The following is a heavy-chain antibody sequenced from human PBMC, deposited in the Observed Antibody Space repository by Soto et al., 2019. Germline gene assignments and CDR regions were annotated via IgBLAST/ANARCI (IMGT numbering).Heavy chain of an antibody. CDR2: IGGGGTT. CDR1: GFPFSSCP. V-gene: IGHV3-23*01. J-gene: IGHJ4*02. D-gene: IGHD6-19*01. Sequence: EVQLLESGGGLVQPGGSLRLSCAASGFPFSSCPMSWVRQAPGKGLEWVSSIGGGGTTFYADFVKGRFTISRDNSKNTLYLQMNSLRAEDTAVYYCAKHHRDTVYSSGSDWGQGTLVTVSS. CDR3: AKHHRDTVYSSGSD.